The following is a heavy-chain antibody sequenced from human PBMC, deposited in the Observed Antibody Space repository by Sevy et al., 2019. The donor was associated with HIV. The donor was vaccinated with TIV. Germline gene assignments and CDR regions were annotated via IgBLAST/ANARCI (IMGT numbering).Heavy chain of an antibody. CDR1: GFTFSSYA. Sequence: GGSLRLSCSASGFTFSSYAMHWVRQAPGKGLEYVPAISSNGGSTYYADSVKGRFTISRDNSKNTLYLQMSSLRAEDTAVYYCVKGVTSITMVRGVIRYWGQGTLVTVSS. V-gene: IGHV3-64D*06. CDR3: VKGVTSITMVRGVIRY. J-gene: IGHJ4*02. D-gene: IGHD3-10*01. CDR2: ISSNGGST.